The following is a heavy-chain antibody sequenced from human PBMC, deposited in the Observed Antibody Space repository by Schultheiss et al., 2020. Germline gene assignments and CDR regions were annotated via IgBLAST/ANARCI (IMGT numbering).Heavy chain of an antibody. D-gene: IGHD6-13*01. J-gene: IGHJ5*02. V-gene: IGHV4-38-2*01. CDR2: IYHSGST. CDR3: ALSSSWFNWFDP. Sequence: SQTLSLTCAVSGYSISSGYYWGWIRQPPGKGLEWIGSIYHSGSTSYNPSLKSRVTISVDTSKNQFSLKLSSVTAADTAVYYCALSSSWFNWFDPWGQGTLVIVYS. CDR1: GYSISSGYY.